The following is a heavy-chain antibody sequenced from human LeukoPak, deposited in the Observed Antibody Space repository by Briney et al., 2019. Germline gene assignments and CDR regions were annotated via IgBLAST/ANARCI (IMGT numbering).Heavy chain of an antibody. CDR3: AKDQTHYYDSISFY. D-gene: IGHD3-22*01. Sequence: GGSLRPSCAASGFTFSSYAMSWVRQAPGKGLEWVSAISDSGGNTYYADSVKGRFTMSRDNSKNTLYLQMNSLRAEDTAVYYCAKDQTHYYDSISFYWGQGTLVTVSS. J-gene: IGHJ4*02. CDR2: ISDSGGNT. V-gene: IGHV3-23*01. CDR1: GFTFSSYA.